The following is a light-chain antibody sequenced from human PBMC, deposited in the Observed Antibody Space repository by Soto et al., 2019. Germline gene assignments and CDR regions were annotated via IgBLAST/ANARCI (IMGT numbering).Light chain of an antibody. J-gene: IGKJ4*01. CDR2: DAS. CDR1: QSVSSSY. V-gene: IGKV3-20*01. CDR3: QQYGSSPPLT. Sequence: EIVLTQSPGTLSLSPGERATLSCRASQSVSSSYLAWYQQKPGQAPRLLIYDASSRATGIPDTFSGSGSGTDFTLTISRLEPEDFAVYYCQQYGSSPPLTFGGGTKVEIK.